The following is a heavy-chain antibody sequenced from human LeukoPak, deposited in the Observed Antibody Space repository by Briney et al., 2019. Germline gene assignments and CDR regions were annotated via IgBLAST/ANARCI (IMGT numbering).Heavy chain of an antibody. D-gene: IGHD3-9*01. V-gene: IGHV3-7*03. CDR3: ARHYDILTGTFPYY. Sequence: PGGSLRLSCAASGFTFSNYWMSWVRQAPGKGLEWVANIKTDGNEKYYVGSVRGRFTMSRDNAKNSLYLQMNSLRAEDTAIYYCARHYDILTGTFPYYWGQGTLVTVSS. CDR1: GFTFSNYW. CDR2: IKTDGNEK. J-gene: IGHJ4*02.